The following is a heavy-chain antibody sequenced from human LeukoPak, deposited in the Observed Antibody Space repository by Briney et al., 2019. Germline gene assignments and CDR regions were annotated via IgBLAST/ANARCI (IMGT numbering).Heavy chain of an antibody. CDR3: TTAYPLPDNWGITMGGSDY. CDR2: IKSKTDGGTT. CDR1: GFTFSNAW. D-gene: IGHD3-10*01. V-gene: IGHV3-15*01. J-gene: IGHJ4*02. Sequence: GGSLRLSCAASGFTFSNAWMSWVRQAPGKGLEWVGRIKSKTDGGTTDYAAPVKGRFTISRDDSKNTLYLQMNSLKTEDTAVYYCTTAYPLPDNWGITMGGSDYWGQGTLVTVSS.